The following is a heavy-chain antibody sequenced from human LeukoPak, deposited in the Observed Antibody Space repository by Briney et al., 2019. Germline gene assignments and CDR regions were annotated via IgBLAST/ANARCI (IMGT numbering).Heavy chain of an antibody. Sequence: PGGSLRLSCAASGFIFSNYAMNWVRQAPGKGLEWVSAISGSGDDTYYADSVKGLFTISRDNSRNTLYLQMNSLRPEDTAVYYCTKEGLPSGTSWSAWFDPWGQGTLVTVSA. CDR3: TKEGLPSGTSWSAWFDP. D-gene: IGHD3-10*01. CDR1: GFIFSNYA. J-gene: IGHJ5*02. V-gene: IGHV3-23*01. CDR2: ISGSGDDT.